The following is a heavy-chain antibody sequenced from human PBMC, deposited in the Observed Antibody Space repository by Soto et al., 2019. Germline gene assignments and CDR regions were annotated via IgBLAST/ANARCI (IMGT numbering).Heavy chain of an antibody. CDR1: GASISSYY. CDR2: LYYSGGT. D-gene: IGHD1-26*01. CDR3: ARQDSGPYFSSYYGLDV. Sequence: SETLSLTCTVSGASISSYYWSWIRQPPGKGLEWIGYLYYSGGTNYNPSLKSRVTISMDTSENQFFLKLSSVAAADTAVYYCARQDSGPYFSSYYGLDVWGQGTAVTVSS. J-gene: IGHJ6*02. V-gene: IGHV4-59*08.